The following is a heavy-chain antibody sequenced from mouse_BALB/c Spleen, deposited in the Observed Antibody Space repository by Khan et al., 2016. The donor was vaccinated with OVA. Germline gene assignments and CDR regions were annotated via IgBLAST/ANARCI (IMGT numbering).Heavy chain of an antibody. CDR3: ARDYYRYDGYYAMDN. D-gene: IGHD2-14*01. CDR2: IWGGGGT. V-gene: IGHV2-6-4*01. Sequence: QVQLKQSGPGLVAPSQSLSITCTVSGFSLSSYNIHWVRQPPGKGLEWLGMIWGGGGTDYNSTLKSRLSISKDNSKSQVFLKMNSLQTDDTAMYYCARDYYRYDGYYAMDNWGQGTSVTVSS. CDR1: GFSLSSYN. J-gene: IGHJ4*01.